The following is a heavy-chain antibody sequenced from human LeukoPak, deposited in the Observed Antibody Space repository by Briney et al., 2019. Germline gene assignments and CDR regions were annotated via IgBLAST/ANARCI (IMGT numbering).Heavy chain of an antibody. CDR2: IYSGGST. CDR3: ARDYLPKGLDI. CDR1: GFTVSSNY. J-gene: IGHJ3*02. V-gene: IGHV3-66*02. Sequence: GGSLRLXCAASGFTVSSNYMSWVRQAPGKGLEWVSVIYSGGSTYYADSVKGRFTISRDNSKNTLYLQMNSLRAEDTAVYYCARDYLPKGLDIWGQGTMVTVSS. D-gene: IGHD3-16*01.